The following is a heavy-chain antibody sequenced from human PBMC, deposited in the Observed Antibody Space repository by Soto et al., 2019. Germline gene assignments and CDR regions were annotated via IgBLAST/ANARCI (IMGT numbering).Heavy chain of an antibody. CDR2: IYSDGTT. Sequence: PGGSLRLSCTASGFTVSSNYMSWVRQAPGKGLDWVSVIYSDGTTYYVDSVKGRFTISRHNSKNTLYLQMDSLRTEDTAVYYCARVPDYWGQGILVTVSS. J-gene: IGHJ4*02. CDR1: GFTVSSNY. D-gene: IGHD2-2*01. V-gene: IGHV3-53*04. CDR3: ARVPDY.